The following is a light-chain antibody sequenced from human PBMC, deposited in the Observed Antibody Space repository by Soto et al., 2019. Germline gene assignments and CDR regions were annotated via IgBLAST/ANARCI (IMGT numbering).Light chain of an antibody. CDR1: QSLTSF. V-gene: IGKV3-15*01. CDR2: GAS. J-gene: IGKJ4*01. CDR3: QQYYSWPLT. Sequence: EIVMTQSPATLSVSPGERAALSCRASQSLTSFLAWFQQKPGQAPSLLIYGASTRATGIPDRFSGRGSGTEITLTINSLQSEDFAVYFCQQYYSWPLTLGGGTKVEIK.